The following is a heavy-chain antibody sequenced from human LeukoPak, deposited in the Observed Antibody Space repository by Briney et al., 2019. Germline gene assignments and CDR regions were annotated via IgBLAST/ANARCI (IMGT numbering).Heavy chain of an antibody. J-gene: IGHJ4*02. CDR3: AIDVGATFDY. D-gene: IGHD1-26*01. CDR2: ILYGGST. CDR1: AASISSSSYY. Sequence: TTSETRSLTCTVSAASISSSSYYWGWILQPPGKGREWLGRILYGGSTYYSPSPKTRVPISVDTTKNQFSLKLSSVTAADTAVYCCAIDVGATFDYWGQGTLVTVSS. V-gene: IGHV4-39*02.